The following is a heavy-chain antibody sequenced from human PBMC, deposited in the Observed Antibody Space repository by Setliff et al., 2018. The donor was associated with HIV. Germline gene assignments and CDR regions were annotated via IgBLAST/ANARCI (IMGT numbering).Heavy chain of an antibody. Sequence: PSETLSLTCTVSGGSISSYYWSWIRQPAGKGLEWIGRIYASGSTNYNPSLKSRVTMSVDTSKNHFSLKLSSVTAADTAVFYCARQGNIVVVTSFDYWGQGILVTVSS. CDR2: IYASGST. CDR1: GGSISSYY. J-gene: IGHJ4*02. CDR3: ARQGNIVVVTSFDY. V-gene: IGHV4-4*07. D-gene: IGHD2-21*02.